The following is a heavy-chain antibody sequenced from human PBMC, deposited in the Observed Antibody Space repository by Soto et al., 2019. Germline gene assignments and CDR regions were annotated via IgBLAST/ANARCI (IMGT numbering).Heavy chain of an antibody. Sequence: TSETLSLTCSVSGGSISGSYWSWIRQSPGKGLEWLGYVYYTGSTNYSPSLRSRVSISVDTSKDEFSLRLSSVTAADTAVYFCARSVAVPGAHIDYWGQGTQVTVSS. CDR2: VYYTGST. CDR1: GGSISGSY. D-gene: IGHD6-19*01. V-gene: IGHV4-59*01. J-gene: IGHJ4*02. CDR3: ARSVAVPGAHIDY.